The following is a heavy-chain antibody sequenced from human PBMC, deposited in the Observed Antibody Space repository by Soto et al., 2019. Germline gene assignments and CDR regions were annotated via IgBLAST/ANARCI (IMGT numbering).Heavy chain of an antibody. D-gene: IGHD6-19*01. V-gene: IGHV3-23*05. J-gene: IGHJ4*02. CDR2: IGSDGTAI. Sequence: EVQLLESGGAFVQPGGSLRLSCAASGFTFNSYAMSWVRQAPGKGLECVSAIGSDGTAILYADSVKGRFTISKDNSNDMLYLQMNSLRAEDTAVYYCVRPGLTVPGTRYFDHWGQGALVTVSS. CDR3: VRPGLTVPGTRYFDH. CDR1: GFTFNSYA.